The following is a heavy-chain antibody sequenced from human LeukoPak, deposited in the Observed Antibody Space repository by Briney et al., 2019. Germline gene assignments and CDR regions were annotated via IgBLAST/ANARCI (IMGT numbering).Heavy chain of an antibody. Sequence: GGSLRLSCAASGFTFSSYSMNWVRQAPGKGLEWVSSISTSSIYIYYADSVRGRFTISRDNAKNSLYLQMNSLRAEDTAVYYCARDPPLDYWGQGTLVTVSS. V-gene: IGHV3-21*01. CDR3: ARDPPLDY. CDR2: ISTSSIYI. J-gene: IGHJ4*02. CDR1: GFTFSSYS.